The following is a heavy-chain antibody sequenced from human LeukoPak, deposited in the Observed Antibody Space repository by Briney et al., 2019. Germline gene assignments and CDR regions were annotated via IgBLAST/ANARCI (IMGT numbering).Heavy chain of an antibody. J-gene: IGHJ5*02. V-gene: IGHV4-39*01. CDR2: IYYSGST. D-gene: IGHD2-21*01. Sequence: SETLSLTCTVSGGSISNSSYYWGWIRQPPGKGLEWIGSIYYSGSTYYNPSLKSRVTISVDTSKNQFSLKLSSVTAADTAVYYCARLLGSHINYFDPWGQGTLVTVSS. CDR1: GGSISNSSYY. CDR3: ARLLGSHINYFDP.